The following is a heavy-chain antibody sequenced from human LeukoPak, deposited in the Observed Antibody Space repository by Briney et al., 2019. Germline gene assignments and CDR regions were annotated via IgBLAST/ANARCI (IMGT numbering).Heavy chain of an antibody. J-gene: IGHJ5*02. V-gene: IGHV3-23*01. CDR1: GFTFSSYA. CDR3: AKVPSYGSGSYSHWFDP. CDR2: ISGSGGST. D-gene: IGHD3-10*01. Sequence: GGSLRLSCAASGFTFSSYAMSWVRQAPGKGLEWVSAISGSGGSTYYADSVKGRFTISRDNSKNMLYLQMNSLRAEDTAVYYCAKVPSYGSGSYSHWFDPWGQGTLVTVSS.